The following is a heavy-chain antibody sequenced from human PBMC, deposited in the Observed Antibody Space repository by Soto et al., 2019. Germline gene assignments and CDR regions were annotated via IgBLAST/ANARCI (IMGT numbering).Heavy chain of an antibody. CDR3: AKADIVVVVAATPHY. CDR1: GFTFSSYA. Sequence: EVQLLESGGGLVQPGGSLRLSCVASGFTFSSYAMNWVRQAPGKGLEWVSSISGNGVGTYYADSVKGRFTISRDNSKNTLYLQMNSLRAEDTAVYYCAKADIVVVVAATPHYWGQGTLVTVSS. V-gene: IGHV3-23*01. CDR2: ISGNGVGT. J-gene: IGHJ4*02. D-gene: IGHD2-15*01.